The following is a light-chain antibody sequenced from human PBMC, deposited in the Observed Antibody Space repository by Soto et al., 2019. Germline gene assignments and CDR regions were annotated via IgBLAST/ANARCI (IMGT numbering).Light chain of an antibody. Sequence: IVMTQSPATLSVSTGERATLSCRASQSVHSNLAWYQQKPGQAPRLLIYGASTRATGVPARFSGSGSGTEFTLTVSGLQSEDFAIYYCQQYGNWLSFTFGPGTRVDIK. J-gene: IGKJ3*01. CDR3: QQYGNWLSFT. CDR2: GAS. V-gene: IGKV3-15*01. CDR1: QSVHSN.